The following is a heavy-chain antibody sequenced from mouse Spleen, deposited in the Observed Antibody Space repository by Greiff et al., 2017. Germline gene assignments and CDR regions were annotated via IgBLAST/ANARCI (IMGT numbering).Heavy chain of an antibody. CDR1: GFTFSDYG. V-gene: IGHV5-15*02. CDR2: ISNLAYSI. CDR3: ARDGGYWYFDV. Sequence: DVMLVESGGGLVQPGGSRKLSCAASGFTFSDYGMAWVRQAPGKGPEWVAFISNLAYSIYYADTVTGRFTISRENAKNTLYLEMSSLRSEDTAMYDCARDGGYWYFDVWGAGTTVTVSS. J-gene: IGHJ1*01.